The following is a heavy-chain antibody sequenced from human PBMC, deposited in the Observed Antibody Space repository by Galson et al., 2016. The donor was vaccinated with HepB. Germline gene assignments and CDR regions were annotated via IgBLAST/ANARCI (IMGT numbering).Heavy chain of an antibody. D-gene: IGHD4-11*01. CDR1: GFSPSTGGMC. V-gene: IGHV2-70*01. J-gene: IGHJ4*02. CDR3: SRTHYSDFKYFDY. CDR2: IDWDDDK. Sequence: PALVKPTQTLTLTCTFSGFSPSTGGMCVSWIRQPPGKDMEWLALIDWDDDKSYRASLKTRLTISKDTSKNQVVLTMTNMDSMNTATYYCSRTHYSDFKYFDYWGRGTLVTVSS.